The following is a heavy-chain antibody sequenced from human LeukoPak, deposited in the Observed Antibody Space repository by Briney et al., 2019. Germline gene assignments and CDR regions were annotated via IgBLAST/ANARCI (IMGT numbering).Heavy chain of an antibody. Sequence: GASVKVSCKASGYTFTGYYMHWVRQAPGQGLEWMGWINPNSGGTNYAQKFQGRVTTTRDTSISTAYMELSRLRSDDTAVYYCARGDGYNLLYFQHWGQGTLVTVSS. CDR2: INPNSGGT. V-gene: IGHV1-2*02. CDR3: ARGDGYNLLYFQH. D-gene: IGHD5-24*01. J-gene: IGHJ1*01. CDR1: GYTFTGYY.